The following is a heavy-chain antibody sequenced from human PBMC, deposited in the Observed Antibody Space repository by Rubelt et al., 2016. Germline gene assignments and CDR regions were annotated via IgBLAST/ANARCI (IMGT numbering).Heavy chain of an antibody. V-gene: IGHV1-2*02. CDR2: NPCSGGA. D-gene: IGHD3-22*01. J-gene: IGHJ4*02. CDR3: ASSKRMISYVDY. Sequence: NPCSGGANYAQNFQGRVTITRDTSISTAYMELSRLRSDDTAVYYCASSKRMISYVDYWGQGTLVTVSS.